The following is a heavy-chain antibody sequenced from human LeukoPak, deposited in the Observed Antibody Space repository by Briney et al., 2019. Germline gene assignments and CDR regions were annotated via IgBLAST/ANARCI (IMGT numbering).Heavy chain of an antibody. CDR1: GFTFSNAW. Sequence: KAGGSLRLSCAASGFTFSNAWMSWVRQAPGRGLEWVSRIKRKGDDGTIDYAAPVKGRLSISRDDSKNTLYLQMNSLKSEDTAVYYCTAGTGRSDFDYWGQGTLVTVSS. CDR3: TAGTGRSDFDY. D-gene: IGHD3/OR15-3a*01. V-gene: IGHV3-15*01. CDR2: IKRKGDDGTI. J-gene: IGHJ4*02.